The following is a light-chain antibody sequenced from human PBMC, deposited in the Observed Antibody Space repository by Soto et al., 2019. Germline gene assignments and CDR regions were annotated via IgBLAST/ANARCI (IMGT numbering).Light chain of an antibody. Sequence: EIKMTQSPASLSASAGDRVTFTCRASQSVSSYLAWYQQKPGKAPKLLIYGASNRDSGVPARFSGSGSGTEFTLTISSLQSEDFAVYYCQQYNNWPITFGQGTRLEIK. J-gene: IGKJ5*01. CDR2: GAS. CDR3: QQYNNWPIT. V-gene: IGKV3-15*01. CDR1: QSVSSY.